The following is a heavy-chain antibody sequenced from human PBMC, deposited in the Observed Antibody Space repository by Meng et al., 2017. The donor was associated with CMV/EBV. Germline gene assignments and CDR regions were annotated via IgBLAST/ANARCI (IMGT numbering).Heavy chain of an antibody. CDR3: ARGRAHDYSNYEVRDNWFDP. CDR1: GGTFSSYA. CDR2: IIPIFGTA. D-gene: IGHD4-11*01. V-gene: IGHV1-69*05. J-gene: IGHJ5*02. Sequence: SVKVSCKASGGTFSSYAISWVRQAPGQGLEWMGGIIPIFGTANYAQKFQGRVTITTDESTSTAYMELSRPRSDDTAVYYCARGRAHDYSNYEVRDNWFDPWGQGTLVTVSS.